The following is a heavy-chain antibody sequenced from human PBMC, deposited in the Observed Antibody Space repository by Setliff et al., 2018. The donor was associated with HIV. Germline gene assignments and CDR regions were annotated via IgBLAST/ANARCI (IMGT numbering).Heavy chain of an antibody. J-gene: IGHJ4*02. CDR1: GGSVTSYY. CDR2: ISISGDT. Sequence: SETLSLTCTVSGGSVTSYYWSWIRQPAGKRLEWIGRISISGDTNYNPSLKSRATMSLDTSKNQFSPKLNSVTAADTAMYYCARDPTTGVDYWGQGTLVTVSS. V-gene: IGHV4-4*07. CDR3: ARDPTTGVDY. D-gene: IGHD4-4*01.